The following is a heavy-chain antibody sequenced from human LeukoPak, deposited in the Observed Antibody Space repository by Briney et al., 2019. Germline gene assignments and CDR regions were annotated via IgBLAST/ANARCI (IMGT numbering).Heavy chain of an antibody. V-gene: IGHV3-23*01. CDR1: GFTFSSYA. Sequence: PGGSLRLSCAASGFTFSSYAMSWVRQAPGKGLEWVSHISGSGGSTYSADSVKGRFTISRDNSKNTLYLQMNSLRAEDTAIYYCAKVRTFFGSGIYFWGQGTLVTVSS. CDR2: ISGSGGST. D-gene: IGHD3-10*01. CDR3: AKVRTFFGSGIYF. J-gene: IGHJ4*02.